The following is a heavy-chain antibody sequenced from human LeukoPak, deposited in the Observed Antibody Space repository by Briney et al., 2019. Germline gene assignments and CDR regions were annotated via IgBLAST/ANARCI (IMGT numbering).Heavy chain of an antibody. CDR1: GYTFTGYY. J-gene: IGHJ4*02. CDR3: ARDRRYYYDSSGYYYETFDY. V-gene: IGHV1-2*02. CDR2: INPNSGGT. Sequence: ASVKVSCKASGYTFTGYYMHWVRQAPGQGLEWMGWINPNSGGTNYAQKFQGRVTMTRDTSISTAYMELSRLRSDDTAVYYCARDRRYYYDSSGYYYETFDYWGQGTLVTVSS. D-gene: IGHD3-22*01.